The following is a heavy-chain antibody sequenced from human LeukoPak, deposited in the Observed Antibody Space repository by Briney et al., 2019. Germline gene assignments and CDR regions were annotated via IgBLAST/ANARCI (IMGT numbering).Heavy chain of an antibody. CDR1: GFTVSSNY. V-gene: IGHV3-23*01. CDR3: AKDTEVVVVAATADY. CDR2: ISGSGGST. J-gene: IGHJ4*02. D-gene: IGHD2-15*01. Sequence: PGGSLRLSCAASGFTVSSNYMSWVRQAPGKGLEWVSAISGSGGSTYYAGSVKGRFTISRDNSKNTLYLQMNSLRAEDTAVYYCAKDTEVVVVAATADYWGQGTLVTVSS.